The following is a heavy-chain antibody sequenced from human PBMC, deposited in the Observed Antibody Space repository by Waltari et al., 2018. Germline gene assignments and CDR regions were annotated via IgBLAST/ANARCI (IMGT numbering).Heavy chain of an antibody. D-gene: IGHD3-22*01. CDR1: GFTSSRYW. Sequence: EVQLVESGGGLVQPGGSLRLSCAASGFTSSRYWMHWVRQVPGKGLGWVSRINSDGSGTIYADSVKGRFTISRDNAKNTLYLQLNSLRVEDTAVYYCAREPSPDSSGYFYYYMDVWGKGTTVTVSS. V-gene: IGHV3-74*01. CDR2: INSDGSGT. J-gene: IGHJ6*03. CDR3: AREPSPDSSGYFYYYMDV.